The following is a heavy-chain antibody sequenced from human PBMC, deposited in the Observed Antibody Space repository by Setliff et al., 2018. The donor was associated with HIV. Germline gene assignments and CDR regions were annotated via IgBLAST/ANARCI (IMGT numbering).Heavy chain of an antibody. CDR2: VNRDGSST. CDR1: GFTFSSYW. D-gene: IGHD1-1*01. CDR3: ARVFRDGTTSGFDY. Sequence: ETLSLSCAASGFTFSSYWMHWVRQAPGKGLVWVSRVNRDGSSTTYADSVKDRFTISRDNAKNSLYLQLNSLRAEDTAVYYCARVFRDGTTSGFDYWGQGTLVTVSS. J-gene: IGHJ4*02. V-gene: IGHV3-74*01.